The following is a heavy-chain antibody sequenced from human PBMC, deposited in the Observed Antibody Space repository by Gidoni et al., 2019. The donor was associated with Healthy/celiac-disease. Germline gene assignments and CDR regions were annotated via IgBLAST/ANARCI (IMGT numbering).Heavy chain of an antibody. CDR3: AKDRQAVAGSFYFDY. Sequence: EVQLLESGGGLVQPGGSLRLSCAASGFPFSSYAMGWVRQAPGKALEWDSAIRGSGGSTYYADSVKGRFTISRDNSKNTLYLQMNSLRAEDTAVYYCAKDRQAVAGSFYFDYWGQGTLVTVSS. CDR1: GFPFSSYA. J-gene: IGHJ4*02. CDR2: IRGSGGST. V-gene: IGHV3-23*01. D-gene: IGHD6-19*01.